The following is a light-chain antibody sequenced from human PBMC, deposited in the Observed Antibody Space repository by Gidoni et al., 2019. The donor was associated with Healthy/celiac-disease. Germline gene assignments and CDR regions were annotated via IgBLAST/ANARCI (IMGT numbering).Light chain of an antibody. V-gene: IGKV3-20*01. CDR2: GAS. CDR3: QQYGSSLTWT. J-gene: IGKJ1*01. CDR1: QSVSSSY. Sequence: EIVFTQSPGTLSLSPGERATLSCRASQSVSSSYLAWYQQKPGQAPRLLIYGASSRATGIPDRFSGSGSGTDFTLTISRLEPEDFAVYYCQQYGSSLTWTFGQGTKVEIK.